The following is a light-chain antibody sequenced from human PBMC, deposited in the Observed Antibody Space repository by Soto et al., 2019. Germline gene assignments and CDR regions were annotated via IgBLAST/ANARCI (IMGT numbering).Light chain of an antibody. V-gene: IGKV1-5*01. J-gene: IGKJ2*01. CDR2: DAS. CDR3: QHSDNYPYT. Sequence: DLQMTQSPSTLSVSVGDRVTITCRASQTISSWLAWYQQKPGKAPKLLIYDASSLERGVPSRFSGSGSGTEFTLTISSLQPDDFATYYCQHSDNYPYTFGQGTKVDIK. CDR1: QTISSW.